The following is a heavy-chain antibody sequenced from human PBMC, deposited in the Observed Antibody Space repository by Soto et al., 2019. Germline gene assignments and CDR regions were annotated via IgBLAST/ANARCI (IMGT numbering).Heavy chain of an antibody. V-gene: IGHV4-59*01. Sequence: SETLSLTCTVSGGSISSYYWSWIRQPPGKGLEWIGYIYYSGSTNYNPSLKSRVTISVDTSKNQFSLKLSSVTAADTAVYYCARSLYYYDSSGYYAYYFDYWGQGTLVTVSS. J-gene: IGHJ4*02. CDR1: GGSISSYY. CDR3: ARSLYYYDSSGYYAYYFDY. D-gene: IGHD3-22*01. CDR2: IYYSGST.